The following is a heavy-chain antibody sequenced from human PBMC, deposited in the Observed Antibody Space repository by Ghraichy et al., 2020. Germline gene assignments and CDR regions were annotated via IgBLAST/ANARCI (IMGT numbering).Heavy chain of an antibody. D-gene: IGHD3-9*01. CDR1: GGSFSGYY. CDR2: INHSGST. CDR3: ARGYDILTKYYYYGMDV. V-gene: IGHV4-34*01. J-gene: IGHJ6*02. Sequence: SETLSLTCAVYGGSFSGYYWSWIRQPPGKGLEWIGEINHSGSTNYNPSLKSRVTISVDTSKNQFSLKLSSVTAADTAVYYCARGYDILTKYYYYGMDVWGQGTTVTVSS.